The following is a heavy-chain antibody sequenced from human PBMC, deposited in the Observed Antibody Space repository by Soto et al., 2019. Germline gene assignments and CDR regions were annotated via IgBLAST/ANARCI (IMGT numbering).Heavy chain of an antibody. CDR2: ISYDGSNK. V-gene: IGHV3-30-3*01. D-gene: IGHD6-13*01. Sequence: GGSLRLSCAASGFTFSSYAMHWVRQAPGKGLEWVAVISYDGSNKYYADSVKGRFTISRDNSKNTLYLQMNSLRAEDTAVYYCARAIGQQLVPFDYWGQGTLVTLSS. J-gene: IGHJ4*02. CDR1: GFTFSSYA. CDR3: ARAIGQQLVPFDY.